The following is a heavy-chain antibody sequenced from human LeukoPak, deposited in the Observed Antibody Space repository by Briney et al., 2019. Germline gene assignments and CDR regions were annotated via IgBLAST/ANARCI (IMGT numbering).Heavy chain of an antibody. CDR2: ISAYNGNT. V-gene: IGHV1-18*04. CDR3: ARDPLGGAVAVNWFDP. D-gene: IGHD3-16*01. J-gene: IGHJ5*02. Sequence: ASVKVSCKASGYTFTSYGISWVRQAPGQGLEWMGWISAYNGNTNYAQKLQGRVTMTTDTSTSTAYMELRSLRSDDTAVYYCARDPLGGAVAVNWFDPWGQGTLVTVSS. CDR1: GYTFTSYG.